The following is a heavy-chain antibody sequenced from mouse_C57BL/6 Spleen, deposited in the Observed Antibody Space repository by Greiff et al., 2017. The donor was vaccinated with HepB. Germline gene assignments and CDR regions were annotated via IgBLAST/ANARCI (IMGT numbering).Heavy chain of an antibody. CDR2: IHPNSGST. V-gene: IGHV1-64*01. CDR3: ARYYSNSYFDY. CDR1: GCTFTSYW. J-gene: IGHJ2*01. D-gene: IGHD2-5*01. Sequence: QVQLQQPGAELVKPGASVKLSCKASGCTFTSYWMHWVKQRPGQGLEWIGMIHPNSGSTNYNEKFKSKATLTVDKSSSTAYMQLSSLTSEDSAVYYCARYYSNSYFDYWGQGTTLTVSS.